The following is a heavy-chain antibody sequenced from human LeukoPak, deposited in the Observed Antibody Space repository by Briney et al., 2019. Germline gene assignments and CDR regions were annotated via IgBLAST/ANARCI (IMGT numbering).Heavy chain of an antibody. Sequence: SETLSLTCTVSGYSIGSGYYWGWIRQPPGKGLEWIGSIYHSGSTYYNPSLKSRVTISVDTSKNQFSLKLSSVTAADTAVYYCARSGYGSTTIFGVVIIGYFDYWGQGTLVTVSS. D-gene: IGHD3-3*01. J-gene: IGHJ4*02. CDR3: ARSGYGSTTIFGVVIIGYFDY. V-gene: IGHV4-38-2*02. CDR2: IYHSGST. CDR1: GYSIGSGYY.